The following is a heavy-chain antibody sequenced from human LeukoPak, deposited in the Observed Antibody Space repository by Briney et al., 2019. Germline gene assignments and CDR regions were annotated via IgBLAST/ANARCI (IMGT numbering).Heavy chain of an antibody. CDR3: ARVIGDYDYVWGSYRPYYFDY. Sequence: SETLSLTCAVYGGSFSSYYWSWIRQPPGKGLEWIGYIYYSGSTNYNPSLKSRVTISVDTSKNQFSLKLSSVTAADTAVYYCARVIGDYDYVWGSYRPYYFDYWGQGTLVTVSS. V-gene: IGHV4-59*01. CDR2: IYYSGST. CDR1: GGSFSSYY. D-gene: IGHD3-16*02. J-gene: IGHJ4*02.